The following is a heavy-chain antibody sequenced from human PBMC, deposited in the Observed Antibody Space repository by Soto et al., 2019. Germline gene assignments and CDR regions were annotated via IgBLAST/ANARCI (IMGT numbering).Heavy chain of an antibody. Sequence: QVQLVESGGGVVQPGASLRLSCEASGFDFRSYAMHWVRQAPGKGLEWVGVISYDGGNIYYADSVKGRFTISRDNSKNTHYVQVKSLRPEYTAVYYCAKGILSATIAPYAMDVWGQGTTVTVSS. J-gene: IGHJ6*02. D-gene: IGHD2-21*01. CDR2: ISYDGGNI. CDR1: GFDFRSYA. CDR3: AKGILSATIAPYAMDV. V-gene: IGHV3-30*18.